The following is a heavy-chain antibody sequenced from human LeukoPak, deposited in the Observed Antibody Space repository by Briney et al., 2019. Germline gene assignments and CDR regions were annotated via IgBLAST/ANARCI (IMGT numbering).Heavy chain of an antibody. J-gene: IGHJ4*02. CDR1: GFTFSDYY. CDR3: ARGGYDYVGGSYHSPSSDY. V-gene: IGHV3-11*01. D-gene: IGHD3-16*02. Sequence: NPGGSLRLSCAASGFTFSDYYMSWIRQAPGKGLEWGSYISSSGSTIYYADSVKGRFTISRDNAKNSLYLQMNRLRAGDTAVYYCARGGYDYVGGSYHSPSSDYWGQGTLVTVSS. CDR2: ISSSGSTI.